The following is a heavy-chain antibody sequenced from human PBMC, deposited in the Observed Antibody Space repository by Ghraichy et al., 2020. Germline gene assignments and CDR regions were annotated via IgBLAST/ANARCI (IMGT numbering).Heavy chain of an antibody. J-gene: IGHJ2*01. Sequence: SETLSLTCTVSGGSVSSGSYYWSWIRQPPGKGLEWIGYIYYSGSTNYNPSLKSRVTISVDTSKNQFSLKLSSVTAADTAVYYCARERNRLGELLTYWYFDLWGRGTLVTVSS. CDR2: IYYSGST. V-gene: IGHV4-61*01. CDR3: ARERNRLGELLTYWYFDL. CDR1: GGSVSSGSYY. D-gene: IGHD1-26*01.